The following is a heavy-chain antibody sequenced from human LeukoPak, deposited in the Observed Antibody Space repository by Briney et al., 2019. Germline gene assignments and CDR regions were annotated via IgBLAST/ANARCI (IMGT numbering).Heavy chain of an antibody. CDR2: ISSSGSTI. Sequence: GGSLRLSCAASGFTFSDYYMSWIRQAPGKGLEWVSYISSSGSTIYYADSVKGRFTISRDNAKNSLYLQMNSLRAQDTAVYYCARGPRDYYYYGMDVWGQGTTVTVSS. CDR1: GFTFSDYY. V-gene: IGHV3-11*01. J-gene: IGHJ6*02. CDR3: ARGPRDYYYYGMDV.